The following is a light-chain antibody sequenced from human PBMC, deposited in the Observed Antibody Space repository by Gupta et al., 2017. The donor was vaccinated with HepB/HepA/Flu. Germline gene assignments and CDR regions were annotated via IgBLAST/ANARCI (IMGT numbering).Light chain of an antibody. CDR2: DAS. CDR1: QNVNRN. V-gene: IGKV3-15*01. CDR3: QQDNNWPGS. Sequence: IVMTQSPATLSVSPGERASFSCRASQNVNRNLAWYQQKPGQAPRLLISDASTRATDIPARFSGSGSATEFTLTISSLQSEDFAVYYCQQDNNWPGSFGQGTKLEIK. J-gene: IGKJ2*03.